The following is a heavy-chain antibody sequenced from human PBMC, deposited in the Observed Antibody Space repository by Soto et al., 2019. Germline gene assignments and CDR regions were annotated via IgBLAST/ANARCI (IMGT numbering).Heavy chain of an antibody. CDR1: GDTDTNYV. D-gene: IGHD3-16*02. Sequence: ASVKVSCKASGDTDTNYVISWVRQAPGQGLEWMGGIFPKFGTTYSAQKSQDRLTITADESTSTVYMQLSSLRLDDTAVYYCEAEMTFGKLSVVWGQGTTVTVSS. CDR2: IFPKFGTT. CDR3: EAEMTFGKLSVV. V-gene: IGHV1-69*13. J-gene: IGHJ6*02.